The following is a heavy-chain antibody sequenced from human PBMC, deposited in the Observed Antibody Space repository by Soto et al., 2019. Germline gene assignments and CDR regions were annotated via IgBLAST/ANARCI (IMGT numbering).Heavy chain of an antibody. V-gene: IGHV3-33*01. CDR2: IWYDGSNQ. J-gene: IGHJ4*02. D-gene: IGHD6-19*01. CDR3: ARVGGSALAGIDY. Sequence: QVQLVESGGGVVQPGRSLRLSCAASGFTFSDYGMHWVRQAPGKGLEWVAVIWYDGSNQYYADSVKGRFTISRDNSKNTMYLQMNNMSAEDRGVYYCARVGGSALAGIDYWGQGTLVTVSS. CDR1: GFTFSDYG.